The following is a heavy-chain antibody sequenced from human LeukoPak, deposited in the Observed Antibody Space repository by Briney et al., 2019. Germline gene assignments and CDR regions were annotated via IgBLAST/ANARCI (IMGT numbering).Heavy chain of an antibody. D-gene: IGHD3-10*01. Sequence: GGSLRLSCAASGVTVSSNYMSWVRQAPGRGLEWVSVLQSGGTTHYADSVKGRFTISRDISKNTLYLQMNSLRVEDTAVYYCARDLYYGSGGYYFDYWGQGTLVTVSS. CDR3: ARDLYYGSGGYYFDY. V-gene: IGHV3-66*01. J-gene: IGHJ4*02. CDR2: LQSGGTT. CDR1: GVTVSSNY.